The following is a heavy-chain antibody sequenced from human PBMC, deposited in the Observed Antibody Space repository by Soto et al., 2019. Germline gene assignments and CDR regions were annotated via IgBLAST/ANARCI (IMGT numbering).Heavy chain of an antibody. CDR3: ARRLGDILTGPSYYYYGMDV. D-gene: IGHD3-9*01. J-gene: IGHJ6*02. CDR2: IYPGDSDT. Sequence: GESLKISCKGSGYSFTSYWIGWVRQMPGKGLEWMGIIYPGDSDTRYSPSFQGQVTISADKSISTAYLQWSSLKASDTAMYYCARRLGDILTGPSYYYYGMDVWGQGTTVTVSS. V-gene: IGHV5-51*01. CDR1: GYSFTSYW.